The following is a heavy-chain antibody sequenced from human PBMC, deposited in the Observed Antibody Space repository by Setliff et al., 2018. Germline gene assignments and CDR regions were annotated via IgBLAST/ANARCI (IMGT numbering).Heavy chain of an antibody. D-gene: IGHD3-10*01. V-gene: IGHV4-59*02. CDR2: IFYSGDT. CDR3: ARDRTYYGSGTYTRWFDY. CDR1: GASVRSHY. J-gene: IGHJ4*02. Sequence: SETLSLTCTVSGASVRSHYWSWIRQPPGKGLEWIGFIFYSGDTKSNPSLKSRVTMSVDTSKNQFSLKLSSVTAADTAVYYRARDRTYYGSGTYTRWFDYWGQGTLVTVSS.